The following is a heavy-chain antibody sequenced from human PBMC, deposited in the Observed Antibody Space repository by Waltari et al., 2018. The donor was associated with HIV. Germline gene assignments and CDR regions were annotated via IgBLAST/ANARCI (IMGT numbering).Heavy chain of an antibody. V-gene: IGHV1-46*01. D-gene: IGHD2-21*02. CDR3: ARAFCGGDCPPGNY. J-gene: IGHJ4*02. CDR1: GYTFTSSK. CDR2: IDPSGGST. Sequence: QLVQSGAEVKKPGASVKVSCKASGYTFTSSKIYWVRQAPGQGLEWMGVIDPSGGSTNYAQNIQGRVTITRDTSTSTVYMEMSSLRYEDTAIYYCARAFCGGDCPPGNYWGQGTLVTVSS.